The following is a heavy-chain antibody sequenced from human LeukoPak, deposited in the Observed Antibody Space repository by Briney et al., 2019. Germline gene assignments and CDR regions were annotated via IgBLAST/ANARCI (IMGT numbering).Heavy chain of an antibody. D-gene: IGHD3-10*01. J-gene: IGHJ6*02. V-gene: IGHV3-21*01. Sequence: PGGSLRPSCAASGFTFRTYTMTWVRQAPGMGLEWVSSISGPSDFTFYADSVKGRFTISRDNSKNSLYLHMHGLRAEDTALYYCACARDSGSQYRMDVWGPGTTVTVSS. CDR2: ISGPSDFT. CDR1: GFTFRTYT. CDR3: ACARDSGSQYRMDV.